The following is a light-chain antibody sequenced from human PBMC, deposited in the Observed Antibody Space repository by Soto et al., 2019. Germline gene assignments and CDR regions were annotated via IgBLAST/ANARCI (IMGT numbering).Light chain of an antibody. Sequence: TLPDYVSGSPGQSITISCTGTSGDIGSYKRVSWYQQHPGKAPKLIIYEVTDRPSGVSNRFSGSKSANTASLTISGLQAEEEAEYYCSSYTNINTRACVFGTGTKVTVL. CDR2: EVT. CDR1: SGDIGSYKR. V-gene: IGLV2-14*01. CDR3: SSYTNINTRACV. J-gene: IGLJ1*01.